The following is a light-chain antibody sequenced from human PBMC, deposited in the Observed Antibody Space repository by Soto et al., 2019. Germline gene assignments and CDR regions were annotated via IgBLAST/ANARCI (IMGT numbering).Light chain of an antibody. CDR3: QQYNTYST. CDR2: KAS. Sequence: IQVTKSASALSASVRDRVTITCRASQSISVWLAWYQQKAGKAPNPLIYKASRLESGVPSRFSGSGSGTEFTLTISSLQPDDFATYYCQQYNTYSTFGQATRLGIK. CDR1: QSISVW. J-gene: IGKJ5*01. V-gene: IGKV1-5*03.